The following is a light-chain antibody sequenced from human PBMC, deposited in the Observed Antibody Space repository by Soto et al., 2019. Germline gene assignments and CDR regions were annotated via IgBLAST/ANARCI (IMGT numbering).Light chain of an antibody. CDR1: QSISGY. J-gene: IGKJ1*01. CDR3: QQSNTMPWT. Sequence: DIQMTYSPSSLSASVWDIVSITCRASQSISGYLNWYQKKSGQAPKLLMYAASTLQSGVPSRFSGSGSGTDFTLTISSLQPEDSATYFCQQSNTMPWTFGQGTRWIS. CDR2: AAS. V-gene: IGKV1-39*01.